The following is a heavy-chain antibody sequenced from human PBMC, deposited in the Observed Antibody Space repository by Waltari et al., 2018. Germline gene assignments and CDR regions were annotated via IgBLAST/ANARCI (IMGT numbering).Heavy chain of an antibody. CDR3: ARTTITYDSSGYNAFDI. CDR1: GFTFSSYA. CDR2: ISYDGSNK. Sequence: QVQLVESGGGVVQPGRSLRLSCAASGFTFSSYAMHWVRQAPGKGLEWVAVISYDGSNKYYADSVKGRFTISRDNSKNTLYLQMNSLRAEDTAVYYCARTTITYDSSGYNAFDIWGHGTMVTVSS. J-gene: IGHJ3*02. V-gene: IGHV3-30-3*01. D-gene: IGHD3-22*01.